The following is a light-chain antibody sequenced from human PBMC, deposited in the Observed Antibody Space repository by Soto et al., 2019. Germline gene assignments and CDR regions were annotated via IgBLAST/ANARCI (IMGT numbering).Light chain of an antibody. Sequence: QSVLTQPASVSGSPGQSITISCTGTSSDVGGYNYVSWYQQHPGKAPKLMIYEVSNRPSGVSNRFSGSKSGNTASLTISGLQAEDEADSYCSSYPSSSTLYVFGTGTKVTVL. CDR2: EVS. J-gene: IGLJ1*01. V-gene: IGLV2-14*01. CDR3: SSYPSSSTLYV. CDR1: SSDVGGYNY.